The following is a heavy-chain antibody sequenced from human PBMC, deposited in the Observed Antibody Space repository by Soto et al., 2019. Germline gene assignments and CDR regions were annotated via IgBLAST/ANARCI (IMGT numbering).Heavy chain of an antibody. V-gene: IGHV3-23*01. D-gene: IGHD1-26*01. CDR2: ISGSGGST. CDR3: AKDEIVGATRGYYYYGMDV. Sequence: PGGSLRLSCAASGFTFSSYAMSWVRQAPGKGLEWVSAISGSGGSTYYADSVKGRFTISRDNSKNTLYLQMNSLRAEDTAVYYCAKDEIVGATRGYYYYGMDVWGQGTTVTVSS. CDR1: GFTFSSYA. J-gene: IGHJ6*02.